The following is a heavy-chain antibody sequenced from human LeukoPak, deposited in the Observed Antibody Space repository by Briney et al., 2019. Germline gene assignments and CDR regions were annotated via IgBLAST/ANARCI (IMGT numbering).Heavy chain of an antibody. Sequence: GRSLRLSCAASGFTFRSYGMHWVRQAPGKGLERVAVISYDGSNKYYADSVKGRFTISRDNSKNTVYLQMNSLRAEDTAVYYCATGSPGIAAAAGARNYWGQGTLVTVSS. CDR1: GFTFRSYG. J-gene: IGHJ4*02. CDR2: ISYDGSNK. CDR3: ATGSPGIAAAAGARNY. D-gene: IGHD6-25*01. V-gene: IGHV3-30*03.